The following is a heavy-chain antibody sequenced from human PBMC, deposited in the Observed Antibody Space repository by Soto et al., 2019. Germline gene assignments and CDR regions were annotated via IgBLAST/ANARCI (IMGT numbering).Heavy chain of an antibody. J-gene: IGHJ5*02. CDR2: IYSGGST. D-gene: IGHD4-17*01. CDR1: GFNVRSND. Sequence: GGSLRLSCAAAGFNVRSNDRSWVRQAPGKGLEWVSVIYSGGSTYYADSVKGRFTISRGNSKNTLYLQMNSLRAEDTAVYYCARDRDYANWFDPWGQGTLVTVSS. V-gene: IGHV3-66*01. CDR3: ARDRDYANWFDP.